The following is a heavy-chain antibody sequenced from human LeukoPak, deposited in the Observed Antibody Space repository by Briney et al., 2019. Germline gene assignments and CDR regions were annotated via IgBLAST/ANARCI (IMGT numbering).Heavy chain of an antibody. Sequence: PGGSRRLSCAASGFTFSSYWMSWVRQAPGKGLEWVANIKQDGSEKYYVDSVKGRFTISRDNAKNSLYLQMNSLRAEDTAVYYCARGQTYCGGDCYGYWGQGTLVTVSS. CDR3: ARGQTYCGGDCYGY. CDR2: IKQDGSEK. D-gene: IGHD2-21*01. CDR1: GFTFSSYW. V-gene: IGHV3-7*01. J-gene: IGHJ4*02.